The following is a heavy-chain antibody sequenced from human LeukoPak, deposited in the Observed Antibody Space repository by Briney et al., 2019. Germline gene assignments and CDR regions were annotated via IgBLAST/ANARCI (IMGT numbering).Heavy chain of an antibody. J-gene: IGHJ3*02. CDR2: FYPGDSRT. CDR3: ARWMVRGDPEGFDI. Sequence: GAALQISCQGSGYRFSDYWIGWVRQLPGKGLEWMGVFYPGDSRTKYSPSFQGQITMSGDKSTNTAYLQWTSLKASDTAMFYCARWMVRGDPEGFDIWGQGTQVSVSS. D-gene: IGHD3-10*01. CDR1: GYRFSDYW. V-gene: IGHV5-51*06.